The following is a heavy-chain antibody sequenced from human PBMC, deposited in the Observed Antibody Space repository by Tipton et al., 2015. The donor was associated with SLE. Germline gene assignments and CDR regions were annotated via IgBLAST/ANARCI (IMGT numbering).Heavy chain of an antibody. CDR3: ARAHQETIAAAAGWFDY. D-gene: IGHD6-13*01. V-gene: IGHV4-39*07. CDR1: GGSISSGGYY. J-gene: IGHJ4*02. CDR2: INHSGST. Sequence: TLSLTCIVSGGSISSGGYYWSWIRQPPGKGLEWIGEINHSGSTNYNPSLKSRVTISVDTSKNQFSLKLSSVTAADTAVYYCARAHQETIAAAAGWFDYWGQGTLVTVSS.